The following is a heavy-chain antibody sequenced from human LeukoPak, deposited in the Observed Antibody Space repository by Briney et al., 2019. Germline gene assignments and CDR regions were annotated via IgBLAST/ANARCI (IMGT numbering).Heavy chain of an antibody. Sequence: PGGSLRLSCAASGFTFSSYGMHWVRQAPGKGLEWVAVISYDGSNKYYADSVKVRFTISRDNSKNTLYLQMNSLRAEDTAVYYCAKDLGNYGQYYYGMDVWGQGTTVTVSS. CDR1: GFTFSSYG. CDR3: AKDLGNYGQYYYGMDV. CDR2: ISYDGSNK. D-gene: IGHD4-11*01. J-gene: IGHJ6*02. V-gene: IGHV3-30*18.